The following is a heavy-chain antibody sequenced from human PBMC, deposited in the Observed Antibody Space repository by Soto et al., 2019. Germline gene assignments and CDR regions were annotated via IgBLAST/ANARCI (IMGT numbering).Heavy chain of an antibody. CDR3: TTGIYYDILTGYHNVAY. D-gene: IGHD3-9*01. CDR2: IKSKTDGGTA. CDR1: GFNLSHPW. V-gene: IGHV3-15*01. J-gene: IGHJ4*02. Sequence: GGSLRLSCVASGFNLSHPWMTWVRQAAGKGLEWVGRIKSKTDGGTADYAAPVKGRATISRDDSKNTVYLQMNSLKTEDTAVYYCTTGIYYDILTGYHNVAYWGQGALVTVSS.